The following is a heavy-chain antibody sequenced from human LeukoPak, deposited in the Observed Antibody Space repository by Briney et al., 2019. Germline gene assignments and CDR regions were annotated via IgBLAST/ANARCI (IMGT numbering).Heavy chain of an antibody. Sequence: PGGALRISCAASGFTFSDYYMRWIRPAPGKGLEWGSYISSSGSTIYYAASVKGRFTISRDNAKNSLYLQMNSLRAEDTAVYYCAREYCSSTSCSPGGDYWGQGTLVTVSS. D-gene: IGHD2-2*01. CDR3: AREYCSSTSCSPGGDY. J-gene: IGHJ4*02. CDR2: ISSSGSTI. CDR1: GFTFSDYY. V-gene: IGHV3-11*01.